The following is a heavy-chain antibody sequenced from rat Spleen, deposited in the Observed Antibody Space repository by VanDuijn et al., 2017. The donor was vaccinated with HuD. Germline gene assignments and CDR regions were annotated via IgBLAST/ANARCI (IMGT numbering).Heavy chain of an antibody. V-gene: IGHV5-29*01. D-gene: IGHD1-9*01. Sequence: EVQLVESGGGLVQPGRSLKLSCAASGFTFSNYGMAWVRQAPTKGLEWVATITSGGSNTYYPDSVKVRFTISRDNAKSTLYLQMDSLRSEDTATYYCAKVYGYTPYWYFDFWGPGTMVTVSS. CDR1: GFTFSNYG. CDR3: AKVYGYTPYWYFDF. CDR2: ITSGGSNT. J-gene: IGHJ1*01.